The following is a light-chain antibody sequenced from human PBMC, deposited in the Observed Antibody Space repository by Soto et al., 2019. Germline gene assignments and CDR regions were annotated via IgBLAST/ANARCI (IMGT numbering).Light chain of an antibody. Sequence: AVRLTQSPSSLSASVGDTVTITCRSSQGFTSGLAWYQLKPGVPPKVLISDISSLPSGVPSRFSGRGSGTDFTLTISDLQPEDFATYYCQQFHGYPLTFGGGTKVEIQ. J-gene: IGKJ4*02. CDR1: QGFTSG. V-gene: IGKV1-13*02. CDR3: QQFHGYPLT. CDR2: DIS.